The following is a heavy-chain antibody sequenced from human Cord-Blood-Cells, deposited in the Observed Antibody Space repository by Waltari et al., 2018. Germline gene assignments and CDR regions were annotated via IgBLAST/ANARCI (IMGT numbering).Heavy chain of an antibody. V-gene: IGHV3-7*01. J-gene: IGHJ3*02. CDR2: IKQDGREK. Sequence: EVQLVESGGGLVQPGGSLRLSCAASGFTFSSYWMSWVRQAPGKGLEWVAKIKQDGREKLYVDSVKGRFTIPRDNAKNSLYLQMSSLRAEDTAVYDCARDRVGADAFDIWGQGTMVTVAS. CDR1: GFTFSSYW. D-gene: IGHD1-26*01. CDR3: ARDRVGADAFDI.